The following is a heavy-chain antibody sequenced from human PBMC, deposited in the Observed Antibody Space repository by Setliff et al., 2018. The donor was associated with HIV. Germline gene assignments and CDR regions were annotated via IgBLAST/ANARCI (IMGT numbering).Heavy chain of an antibody. V-gene: IGHV1-46*01. D-gene: IGHD2-21*02. J-gene: IGHJ6*02. CDR3: ARGFVVGSTVVTPGYYYYGMDV. CDR2: INPNGGST. Sequence: GASVKVSCKASGYTFTSHYIHWVRQAPGQGLEWMGIINPNGGSTTYAQKFQGRVTMTRNTSISTAYMELSSLRSEDTAVYYCARGFVVGSTVVTPGYYYYGMDVWGQGTTVTV. CDR1: GYTFTSHY.